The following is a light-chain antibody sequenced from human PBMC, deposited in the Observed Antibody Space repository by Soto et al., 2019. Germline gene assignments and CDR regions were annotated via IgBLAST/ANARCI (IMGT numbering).Light chain of an antibody. CDR2: GAS. CDR3: QQYLDWPRT. J-gene: IGKJ1*01. CDR1: QSVGSD. Sequence: EIVMTQSPATLSVSPGARATHSCRASQSVGSDLVWYRQKPGQAPRLLIYGASNRATGVPDRFSGSGSGTVFTLTIVSLHSDDFAVYYCQQYLDWPRTFGQGTKVEIK. V-gene: IGKV3-15*01.